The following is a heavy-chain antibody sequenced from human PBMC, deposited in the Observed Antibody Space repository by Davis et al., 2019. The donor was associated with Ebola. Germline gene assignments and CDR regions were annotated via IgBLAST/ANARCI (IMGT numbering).Heavy chain of an antibody. D-gene: IGHD3-3*01. CDR1: GFTFSSYS. V-gene: IGHV3-21*01. CDR3: ASLPHYDFRSGSREGMDV. Sequence: GESLKISCAASGFTFSSYSMNWVRQAPGKGLEWVSSISSSSSYIYYADSVKGRFTISRDNAKNSLYLQMNSLRAEDTAVYYCASLPHYDFRSGSREGMDVWGQGTTVTVSS. J-gene: IGHJ6*02. CDR2: ISSSSSYI.